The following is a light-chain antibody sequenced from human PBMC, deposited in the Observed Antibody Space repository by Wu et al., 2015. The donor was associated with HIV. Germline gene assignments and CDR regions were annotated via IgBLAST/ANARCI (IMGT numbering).Light chain of an antibody. CDR2: GAS. Sequence: IVLTQSPGNLSLSPGLRVILYCRASETIRDNYLAWYQHKSGQSPRLLISGASIRATGIPARFSGSGSGTEFTLTISSLQSEDFAVYYCQQYNNWPPYSFGQGTKLEIK. J-gene: IGKJ2*03. V-gene: IGKV3-15*01. CDR1: ETIRDN. CDR3: QQYNNWPPYS.